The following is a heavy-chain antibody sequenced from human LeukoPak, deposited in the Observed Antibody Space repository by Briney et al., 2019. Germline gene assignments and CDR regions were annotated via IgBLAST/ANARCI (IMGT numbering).Heavy chain of an antibody. Sequence: SSETLSLTRTVSGGSISSYYWSWIRQPPGKGLEWIGYIYYSGSTNYNPSLKSRVTISVDTSKNQFSLKLSSVTAADTAVYYCARDPLNGGNDYWGQGTLVTVSS. V-gene: IGHV4-59*12. CDR2: IYYSGST. CDR3: ARDPLNGGNDY. CDR1: GGSISSYY. J-gene: IGHJ4*02. D-gene: IGHD4-23*01.